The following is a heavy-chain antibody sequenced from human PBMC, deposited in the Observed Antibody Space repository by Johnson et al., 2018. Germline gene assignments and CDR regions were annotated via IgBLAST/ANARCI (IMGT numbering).Heavy chain of an antibody. CDR1: GFTFSSYG. CDR2: LWYDGSNK. D-gene: IGHD4-17*01. CDR3: ARDQSPVLGSYGRDAFDI. Sequence: QVQLVQSGGGVVQPGRSLRLSCAASGFTFSSYGMHWVRQAPGKGLEWVAVLWYDGSNKYYADSVKGRFTISRDNSKNTLYLQMNSLRAEDTAVYYCARDQSPVLGSYGRDAFDIWGQGTMVTVSS. J-gene: IGHJ3*02. V-gene: IGHV3-33*01.